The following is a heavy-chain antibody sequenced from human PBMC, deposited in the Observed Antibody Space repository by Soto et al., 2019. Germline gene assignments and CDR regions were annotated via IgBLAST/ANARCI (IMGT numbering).Heavy chain of an antibody. CDR2: IWYDGGNK. CDR1: GFNFSSYV. Sequence: QVQLVESGGGVVQPGRSLRLSCAASGFNFSSYVMHWVRQAPGKGLEWVAVIWYDGGNKYYADSVKGRVTISRVNSKNTLYLQMDGLPADDTAVYCCARGGQLLRRDGFRAESYFGYWGQGTLVTVSS. D-gene: IGHD6-19*01. CDR3: ARGGQLLRRDGFRAESYFGY. J-gene: IGHJ4*02. V-gene: IGHV3-33*01.